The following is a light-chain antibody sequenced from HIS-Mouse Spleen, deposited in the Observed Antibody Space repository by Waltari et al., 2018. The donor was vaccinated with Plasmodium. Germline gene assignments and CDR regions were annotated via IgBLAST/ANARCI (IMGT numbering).Light chain of an antibody. J-gene: IGKJ2*01. CDR3: QQYGSSPYT. CDR1: QSVSSSY. V-gene: IGKV3-20*01. Sequence: EIVMTQSPATLSVSPGERATLSCRASQSVSSSYLAWYQQKPGQAPRLLIYGASSRATGIPDRFSCSGSGTDFTLTISRLEPEDFAVYYCQQYGSSPYTFGQGTKLEIK. CDR2: GAS.